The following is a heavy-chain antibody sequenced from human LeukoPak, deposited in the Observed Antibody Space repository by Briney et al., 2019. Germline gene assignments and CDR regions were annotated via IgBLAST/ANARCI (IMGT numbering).Heavy chain of an antibody. J-gene: IGHJ4*02. D-gene: IGHD2-2*01. V-gene: IGHV3-49*03. CDR3: TRDRGYCSSTSCSIDY. CDR1: RFTFSDYY. CDR2: IRSKAYGGTT. Sequence: AGGSLRLSCAASRFTFSDYYMSWIRQAPGKGLEWVGFIRSKAYGGTTEYAASVKGRFTISRDDSKSIAYLQMNSLKTEDTAVYYCTRDRGYCSSTSCSIDYWGQGTLVTVSS.